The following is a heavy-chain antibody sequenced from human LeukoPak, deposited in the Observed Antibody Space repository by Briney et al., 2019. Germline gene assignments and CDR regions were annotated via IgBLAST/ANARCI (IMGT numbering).Heavy chain of an antibody. V-gene: IGHV3-23*01. CDR1: GFTFSSYA. J-gene: IGHJ3*02. D-gene: IGHD1-26*01. CDR2: ISGSGGST. CDR3: AKGEEEWELLYAFDI. Sequence: GGSLRLSCAASGFTFSSYAMSWVRQAPGKGLEWVSAISGSGGSTYYADSVKGRFTISRDNSKNTLYLQMNSMRAEDTAVYYCAKGEEEWELLYAFDIWGQGTMVTVSS.